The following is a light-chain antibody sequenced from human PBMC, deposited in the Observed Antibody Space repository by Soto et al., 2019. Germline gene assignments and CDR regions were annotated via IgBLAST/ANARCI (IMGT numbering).Light chain of an antibody. CDR3: MQGLRPMYT. Sequence: IALTQSPLSLSVTPGEPASISCRSSQTLLHSNGYTYLNWYLQKPEQSPQLLIYLGSNRASGGPDRFSGSGVGTDFTLKINRVQAEDVGDLYCMQGLRPMYTFGQGTNLEIE. CDR2: LGS. V-gene: IGKV2-28*01. J-gene: IGKJ2*01. CDR1: QTLLHSNGYTY.